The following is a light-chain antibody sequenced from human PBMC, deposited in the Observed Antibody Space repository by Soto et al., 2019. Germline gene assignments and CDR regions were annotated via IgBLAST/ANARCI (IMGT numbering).Light chain of an antibody. CDR2: DNN. Sequence: QSVLTQPPSASGTPGQRVTISCSGSSSNIGTNTVNWYQQLPGTAPKLLIYDNNHRPSGVPDRFSGSKSGTSASLASSGLQSEPEADYYCAAWDDSLNGWVFGGGTQLTVL. V-gene: IGLV1-44*01. CDR3: AAWDDSLNGWV. CDR1: SSNIGTNT. J-gene: IGLJ3*02.